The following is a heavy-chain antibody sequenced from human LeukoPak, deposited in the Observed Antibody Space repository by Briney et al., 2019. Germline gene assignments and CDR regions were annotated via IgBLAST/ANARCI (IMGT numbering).Heavy chain of an antibody. CDR1: GGSISSYY. J-gene: IGHJ5*02. D-gene: IGHD6-6*01. CDR3: ARARGAARPRGQFDP. V-gene: IGHV4-59*12. CDR2: IYYSGST. Sequence: SETLSLTCTVSGGSISSYYWSWIRQPPGKGLEWIGYIYYSGSTNYNPSLKSRVTISVDTSKNQFSLKLSSVTAADTAVYYCARARGAARPRGQFDPWGQGTLVTVSS.